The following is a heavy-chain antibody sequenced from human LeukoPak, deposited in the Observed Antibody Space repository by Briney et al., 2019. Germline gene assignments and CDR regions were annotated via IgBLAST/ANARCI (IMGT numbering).Heavy chain of an antibody. V-gene: IGHV4-34*01. J-gene: IGHJ4*02. CDR2: INHSGST. CDR3: ARGGYSYGRRKGPFDY. D-gene: IGHD5-18*01. Sequence: SETLSLTCAVYGGSFSGYYWSWIRQAPGKGLEWIGEINHSGSTNYNPSLKSRVTISVDTSKNQFSLKLSSVTAADTAVYYCARGGYSYGRRKGPFDYWGQGTLVTVSS. CDR1: GGSFSGYY.